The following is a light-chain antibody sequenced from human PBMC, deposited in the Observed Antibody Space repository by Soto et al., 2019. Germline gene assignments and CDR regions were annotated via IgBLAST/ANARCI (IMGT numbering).Light chain of an antibody. CDR1: SSNIGANYD. CDR3: QSYDSTLSARYV. V-gene: IGLV1-40*01. CDR2: GNS. J-gene: IGLJ1*01. Sequence: QSVLTQPPSVSGAPGQRVTISCTGSSSNIGANYDVHWYQQRPGTAPKLLIFGNSNRPSGVPDRFSGSKSGTSASLAITGLQAEDEGDYYSQSYDSTLSARYVFGTGTKLTVL.